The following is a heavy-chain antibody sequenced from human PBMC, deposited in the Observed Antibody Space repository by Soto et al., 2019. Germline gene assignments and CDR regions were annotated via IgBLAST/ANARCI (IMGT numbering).Heavy chain of an antibody. Sequence: ASVKVSCKASGYTFTSYGISWVRQAPGQGLEWMGWISTYNGNTNYVQKLQGRVTMTTDTSTSTAYMELRSLRSDDTAVYYCARATRIGVDGLNWFDPWGQGTLVTVYS. J-gene: IGHJ5*02. D-gene: IGHD6-19*01. V-gene: IGHV1-18*01. CDR3: ARATRIGVDGLNWFDP. CDR2: ISTYNGNT. CDR1: GYTFTSYG.